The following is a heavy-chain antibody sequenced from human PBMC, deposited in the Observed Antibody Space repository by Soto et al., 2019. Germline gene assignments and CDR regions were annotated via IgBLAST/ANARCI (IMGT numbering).Heavy chain of an antibody. CDR1: GFTFSSYA. J-gene: IGHJ4*02. Sequence: VGSLRLSCAASGFTFSSYAMSWVRQAPGKGLEWVSAISGSGGSTYYADSVKGRFTISRDNSKNTLYLQMNSLRAEDTAVYYCAKDLNYDFWSGYYTGPPHYWGQGTLVTVSS. CDR3: AKDLNYDFWSGYYTGPPHY. CDR2: ISGSGGST. D-gene: IGHD3-3*01. V-gene: IGHV3-23*01.